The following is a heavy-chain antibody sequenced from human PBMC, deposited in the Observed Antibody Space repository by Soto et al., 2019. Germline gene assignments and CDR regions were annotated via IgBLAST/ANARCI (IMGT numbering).Heavy chain of an antibody. D-gene: IGHD3-3*01. Sequence: EVQLVESGGGLVQPGGSLKLSCAAYGFTFSGSSMQWVRQASGKGLEWVGRIRDKANNYATAYAASVKGRFTISRDDSKNTAFLQMNSLKTEDTAVYYCTRHSDGGIDYWGQGILVTVSS. CDR1: GFTFSGSS. CDR2: IRDKANNYAT. J-gene: IGHJ4*02. CDR3: TRHSDGGIDY. V-gene: IGHV3-73*02.